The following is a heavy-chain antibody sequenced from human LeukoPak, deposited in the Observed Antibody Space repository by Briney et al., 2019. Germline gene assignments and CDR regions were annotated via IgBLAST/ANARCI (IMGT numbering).Heavy chain of an antibody. CDR3: ARAPTNYWWFDP. Sequence: SCKASGGTFSTYDMNWVRQSPAKGLEWLSYISTSGSTIYYADSVKGRFTISRDNAKNSLFLQMNSLRAEDTAVYYCARAPTNYWWFDPWGQGTLVTVSS. D-gene: IGHD4/OR15-4a*01. CDR2: ISTSGSTI. V-gene: IGHV3-48*03. CDR1: GGTFSTYD. J-gene: IGHJ5*02.